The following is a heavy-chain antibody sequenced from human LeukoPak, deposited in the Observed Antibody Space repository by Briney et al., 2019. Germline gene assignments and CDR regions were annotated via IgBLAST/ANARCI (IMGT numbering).Heavy chain of an antibody. J-gene: IGHJ6*02. V-gene: IGHV1-8*01. D-gene: IGHD2-8*02. Sequence: GASVKVSCKASGYPFTSYEINWVRQAPGQGLEWLGWMNPNNDETACEAKFQGRVAMTMNMSINTAYMELSGLRSEDTAVYYCARSDNTYWYYYYSLDVWGQGTTVTVSS. CDR1: GYPFTSYE. CDR2: MNPNNDET. CDR3: ARSDNTYWYYYYSLDV.